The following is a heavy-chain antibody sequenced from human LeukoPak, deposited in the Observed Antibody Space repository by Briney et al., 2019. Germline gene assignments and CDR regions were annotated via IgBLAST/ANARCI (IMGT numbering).Heavy chain of an antibody. CDR1: GYTFTGYY. V-gene: IGHV1-2*02. Sequence: ASVKVSFKASGYTFTGYYMHWVRQAPGQGVEWMGWINPNSGGTNYARKFRGSVTKTRATSISKAYMEMSRLRSADTAVYYCARDGGGTTVDYWGQGTLVTVSS. CDR2: INPNSGGT. CDR3: ARDGGGTTVDY. J-gene: IGHJ4*02. D-gene: IGHD1-7*01.